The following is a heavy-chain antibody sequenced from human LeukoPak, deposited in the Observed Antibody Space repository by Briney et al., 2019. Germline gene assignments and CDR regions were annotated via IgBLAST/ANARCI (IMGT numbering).Heavy chain of an antibody. V-gene: IGHV3-23*01. CDR2: LTGSGGST. CDR1: GFTFSSYA. CDR3: ARGQVGGTLSVFDY. J-gene: IGHJ4*02. D-gene: IGHD1-26*01. Sequence: PGGSLRLSCAASGFTFSSYAMAWVRQAPGKGLEWVSGLTGSGGSTYYYADSVKGRFTISRDNSKNTLYLQMHSLRAEDTAVYYCARGQVGGTLSVFDYWGQGTLVTVSS.